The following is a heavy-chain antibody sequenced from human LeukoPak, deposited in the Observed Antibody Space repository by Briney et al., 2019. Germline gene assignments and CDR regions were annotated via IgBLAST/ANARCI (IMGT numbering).Heavy chain of an antibody. V-gene: IGHV1-2*02. D-gene: IGHD6-19*01. CDR1: GYTFTSYD. CDR2: INPNSGGT. J-gene: IGHJ4*02. Sequence: ASVKVSCKASGYTFTSYDINWVRQAPGQGLEWMGWINPNSGGTNYAQKFQGRVTMTRDTSISTAYMELSRLRSDDTAVYYCASWSPVAGTWSSDYWGQGTLVTVSS. CDR3: ASWSPVAGTWSSDY.